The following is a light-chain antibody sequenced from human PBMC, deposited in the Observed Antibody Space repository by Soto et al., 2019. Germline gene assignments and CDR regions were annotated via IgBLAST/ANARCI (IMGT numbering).Light chain of an antibody. J-gene: IGKJ3*01. CDR1: QSISNY. Sequence: DIQMTQSPSSLSASVGDSVTITCRASQSISNYLNWYQQKPGKAPKLLVYASSSLQNGVTSRFSGSGSGTDFTLTISSLQPEDFATYYCQHSYSTPFTFGPGTKVDIK. CDR3: QHSYSTPFT. CDR2: ASS. V-gene: IGKV1-39*01.